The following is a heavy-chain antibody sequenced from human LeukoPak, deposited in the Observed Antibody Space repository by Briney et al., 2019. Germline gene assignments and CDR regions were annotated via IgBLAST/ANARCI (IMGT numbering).Heavy chain of an antibody. CDR2: ISPSGGST. V-gene: IGHV1-46*03. CDR1: GYTFTGYY. D-gene: IGHD6-19*01. CDR3: AKDGVAGTYYFDH. Sequence: ASVKVSCKASGYTFTGYYMHWVRQAPGQGLEWMGMISPSGGSTSYPQKFQGRVTLTRDTSTSTVYMELSSLISEDTAVYFCAKDGVAGTYYFDHWGQGTPVTVSS. J-gene: IGHJ4*02.